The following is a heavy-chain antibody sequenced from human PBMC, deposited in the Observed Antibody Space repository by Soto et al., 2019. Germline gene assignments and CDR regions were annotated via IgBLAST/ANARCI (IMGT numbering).Heavy chain of an antibody. D-gene: IGHD4-17*01. CDR1: GGSISSYY. Sequence: PSETLSLTCTVSGGSISSYYWSWIRQPPGKGLEWIGYIYYSGSTNYNPSLKSRVTISVDTSKNQFSLKLSSVTAADTAVYYCARTTTVTSFDYWGQGTLVTVS. J-gene: IGHJ4*02. CDR3: ARTTTVTSFDY. V-gene: IGHV4-59*08. CDR2: IYYSGST.